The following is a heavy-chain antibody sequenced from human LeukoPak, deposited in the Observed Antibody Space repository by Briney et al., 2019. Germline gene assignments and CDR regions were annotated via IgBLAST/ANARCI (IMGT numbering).Heavy chain of an antibody. CDR3: ARASTGYQKDYYYYGMDV. Sequence: SQTLSLTCTVSGGSISSGGYYWSWIRQHPGKGLEWTGYIYYSGSTYYNPSLKSRVTISVDTSKNQFSLKLSSVTAADTAVYYCARASTGYQKDYYYYGMDVWGQGTTVTVSS. D-gene: IGHD3-9*01. CDR2: IYYSGST. CDR1: GGSISSGGYY. V-gene: IGHV4-31*03. J-gene: IGHJ6*02.